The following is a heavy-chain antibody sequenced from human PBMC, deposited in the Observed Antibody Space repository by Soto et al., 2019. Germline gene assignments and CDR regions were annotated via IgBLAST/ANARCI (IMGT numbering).Heavy chain of an antibody. V-gene: IGHV1-3*01. CDR3: GSDVIGAAGIDF. CDR1: GYTFTSYA. J-gene: IGHJ4*02. Sequence: ASVKVSCKASGYTFTSYAMHWVRQAPGQRLEWMGWINAGNGNTKYSQKFQGRVTITRDTSASTAYMELSSLRSEDTAVYYCGSDVIGAAGIDFWGQEALVTVSS. D-gene: IGHD6-13*01. CDR2: INAGNGNT.